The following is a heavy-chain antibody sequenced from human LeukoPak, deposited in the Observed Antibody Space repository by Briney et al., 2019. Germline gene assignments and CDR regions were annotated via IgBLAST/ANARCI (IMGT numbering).Heavy chain of an antibody. CDR2: FDPEDGET. V-gene: IGHV1-24*01. J-gene: IGHJ3*02. D-gene: IGHD1-26*01. CDR1: GYTLTELS. CDR3: ARDLVGAPSRDAFDI. Sequence: ASVKVSCKVSGYTLTELSMHWVRQAPGKGLEWMGGFDPEDGETIYAQKFQGRVTITADESTSTAYMELSSLRSEDTAVYYCARDLVGAPSRDAFDIWGQGTMVTVSS.